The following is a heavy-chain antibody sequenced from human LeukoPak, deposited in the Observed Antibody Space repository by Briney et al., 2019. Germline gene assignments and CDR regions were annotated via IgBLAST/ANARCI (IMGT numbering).Heavy chain of an antibody. CDR2: MYYSGST. CDR3: ARPYYYDSRIDP. CDR1: GGSISSGDYY. J-gene: IGHJ5*02. Sequence: SETLSLTCTVSGGSISSGDYYWSWIRKPPGKGLEWIAYMYYSGSTYYNPSLKSRVTMSADTSKNQLSLKLSSVTAADTAVYYCARPYYYDSRIDPWGQGILVTVSS. V-gene: IGHV4-30-4*01. D-gene: IGHD3-22*01.